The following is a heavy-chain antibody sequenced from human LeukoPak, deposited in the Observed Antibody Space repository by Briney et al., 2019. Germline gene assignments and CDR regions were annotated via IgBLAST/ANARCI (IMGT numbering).Heavy chain of an antibody. CDR1: GGSISSYC. CDR2: IYYSGST. J-gene: IGHJ6*02. CDR3: ARVGRDGYNSYYYYGMDV. Sequence: PSETLSLTCTVSGGSISSYCWSWIRQPPGKGLEWIGYIYYSGSTNYNPSLKSRVTISVDTSKNQFSLKLSSVTAADTAVYYCARVGRDGYNSYYYYGMDVWGQGTTVTVSS. V-gene: IGHV4-59*01. D-gene: IGHD5-24*01.